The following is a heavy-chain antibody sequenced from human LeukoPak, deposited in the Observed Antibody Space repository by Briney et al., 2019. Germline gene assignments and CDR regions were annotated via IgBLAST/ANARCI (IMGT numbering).Heavy chain of an antibody. CDR1: GFTFSSYA. J-gene: IGHJ4*02. CDR3: ARDSNFGGWIDF. D-gene: IGHD6-19*01. CDR2: IHSGGNA. Sequence: GGSLRLSCAASGFTFSSYAMRWVRQAPGKGLEWVSVIHSGGNAYYADSVRGRFTISRDSSKNTLYLQMNTLGVEDTAVYYCARDSNFGGWIDFWGQGTLVTVSS. V-gene: IGHV3-53*01.